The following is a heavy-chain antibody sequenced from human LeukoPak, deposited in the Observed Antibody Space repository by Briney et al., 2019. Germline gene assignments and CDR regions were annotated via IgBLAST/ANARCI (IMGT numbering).Heavy chain of an antibody. D-gene: IGHD6-13*01. J-gene: IGHJ4*02. CDR3: ARLLRGYSSSWFFDY. Sequence: SETLSLTCTVSGGSISSYYWSWIRQPPGKGLEWIGYICYSGSTNYNPSLKSRVTISVDTSKYQFSLKLSSVTAADTAVYYCARLLRGYSSSWFFDYWGQGTLVTVSS. V-gene: IGHV4-59*08. CDR1: GGSISSYY. CDR2: ICYSGST.